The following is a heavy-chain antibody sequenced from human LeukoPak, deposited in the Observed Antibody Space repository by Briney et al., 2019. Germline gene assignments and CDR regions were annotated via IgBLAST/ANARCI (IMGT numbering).Heavy chain of an antibody. V-gene: IGHV4-39*01. CDR2: IFSTGST. J-gene: IGHJ3*02. CDR3: ARGPDSSGYRDAFDI. Sequence: SETLSLTCAVSGGSITVSHHYWGWIRQPPGKGLEWIGTIFSTGSTYYNPSLRTRVTIYVDSSKKEFSLRLSSVTAADTAVYYCARGPDSSGYRDAFDIWGQGTMVTVSS. D-gene: IGHD3-22*01. CDR1: GGSITVSHHY.